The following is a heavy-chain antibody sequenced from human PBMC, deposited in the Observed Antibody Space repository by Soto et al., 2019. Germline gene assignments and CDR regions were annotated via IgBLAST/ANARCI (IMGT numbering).Heavy chain of an antibody. CDR3: AKGYDLSGYSRIDV. CDR2: ISGSGGST. J-gene: IGHJ6*02. D-gene: IGHD5-18*01. V-gene: IGHV3-23*01. Sequence: EAQLLESGGGLEHPGGSLRLSCTASGFTFSSYAMSWVRQAPGKGLEWVSGISGSGGSTYYADSVKGRFTISRDNSKNTLYLQMNSLRAEDTAVYYCAKGYDLSGYSRIDVWGQGTTVTVSS. CDR1: GFTFSSYA.